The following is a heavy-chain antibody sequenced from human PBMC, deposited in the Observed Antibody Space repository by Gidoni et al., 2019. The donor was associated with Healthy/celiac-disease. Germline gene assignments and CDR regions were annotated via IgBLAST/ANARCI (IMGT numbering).Heavy chain of an antibody. CDR3: ARNRYSSGRSSPHFDY. V-gene: IGHV3-33*01. D-gene: IGHD6-19*01. CDR2: LWYDGSNK. J-gene: IGHJ4*02. Sequence: QVQLVESGGGVVQPGRSLRLSCAASGFTFSSYGMHWVRQAPGKGLAGVAVLWYDGSNKYYADSVKGRFTISRDNSKNTLYLQMNSLRAEDTAVYYCARNRYSSGRSSPHFDYWGQGTLVTVSS. CDR1: GFTFSSYG.